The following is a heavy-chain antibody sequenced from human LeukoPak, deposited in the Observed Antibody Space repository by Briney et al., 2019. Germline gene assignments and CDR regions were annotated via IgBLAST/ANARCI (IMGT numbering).Heavy chain of an antibody. V-gene: IGHV3-7*03. Sequence: PGGSLRLSCAASGFTFSSYWMSWVRQAPGKGLEWVANIKEDGSEKNYVDSVKGRFTISRDNAKNSPYLQMNSLRAEDTAVYYCARDYMILGQWKDWGQGTLVTVSS. D-gene: IGHD3/OR15-3a*01. CDR1: GFTFSSYW. CDR3: ARDYMILGQWKD. J-gene: IGHJ4*02. CDR2: IKEDGSEK.